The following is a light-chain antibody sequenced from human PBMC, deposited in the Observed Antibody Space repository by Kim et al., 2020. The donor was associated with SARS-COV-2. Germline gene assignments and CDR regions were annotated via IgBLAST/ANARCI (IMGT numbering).Light chain of an antibody. V-gene: IGLV7-43*01. J-gene: IGLJ3*02. CDR3: FLYYSGAWV. Sequence: PGGTVTLTCAYSTGAVTSTYYPNWFQQKPGQAPRSLIYSTNNNHSWTPARFSGSLLGGKAALTLSGVQPEDEADYHCFLYYSGAWVFGGGTKLTVL. CDR2: STN. CDR1: TGAVTSTYY.